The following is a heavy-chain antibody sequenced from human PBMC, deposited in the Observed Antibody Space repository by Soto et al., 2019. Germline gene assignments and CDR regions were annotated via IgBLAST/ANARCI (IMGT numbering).Heavy chain of an antibody. Sequence: PWGSLRLCCAASGFTFSSYAMSWVRQAPGKGLEWVSAISGSGGSTYYADSVKGRFTISRDNSKNTLYLQMNSLRAEDTAVYYCAKDLQDSSSWYLDPGDYYYYYGMDVWGQGTTVTVSS. CDR1: GFTFSSYA. CDR2: ISGSGGST. CDR3: AKDLQDSSSWYLDPGDYYYYYGMDV. D-gene: IGHD6-13*01. V-gene: IGHV3-23*01. J-gene: IGHJ6*02.